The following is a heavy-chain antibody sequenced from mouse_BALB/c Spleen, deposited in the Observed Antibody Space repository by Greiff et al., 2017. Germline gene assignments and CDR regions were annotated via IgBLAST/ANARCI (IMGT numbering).Heavy chain of an antibody. CDR3: ARDGYDGYFDS. CDR2: ISSGGSYT. J-gene: IGHJ2*01. Sequence: EVMLVESGGDLVKPGGSLKLSCAASGFTFSSYGMSWVRQTPDKRLEWVATISSGGSYTYYPDSVKGRFTISRDNAKNTLYLQMSSLKSEDTAMYYCARDGYDGYFDSWGQGTTLTVSS. D-gene: IGHD2-2*01. CDR1: GFTFSSYG. V-gene: IGHV5-6*02.